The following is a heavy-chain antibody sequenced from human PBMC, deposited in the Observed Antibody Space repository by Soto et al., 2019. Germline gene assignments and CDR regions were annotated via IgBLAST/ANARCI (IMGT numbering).Heavy chain of an antibody. Sequence: SETLSLTCTVSGGSISSGGYYWSWIRQHPGKGLEWIGYIYYSGSPYYNPSLKSRVTISVDTSKNQFSLKLSSVTAADTAVYYCARDQGSNWNDGLGTNYYFDYWGQGTLVTVSS. J-gene: IGHJ4*02. CDR3: ARDQGSNWNDGLGTNYYFDY. V-gene: IGHV4-31*03. CDR1: GGSISSGGYY. CDR2: IYYSGSP. D-gene: IGHD1-20*01.